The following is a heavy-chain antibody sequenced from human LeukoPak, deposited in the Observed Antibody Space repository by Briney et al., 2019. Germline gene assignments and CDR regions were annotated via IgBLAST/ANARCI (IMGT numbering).Heavy chain of an antibody. CDR1: GGTFSSYA. V-gene: IGHV1-69*06. CDR3: ARNTIFGVTPYYYYYMDV. J-gene: IGHJ6*03. CDR2: IIPIFGTA. Sequence: SVKVSCKASGGTFSSYAISWVRQAPGQGLEWMGGIIPIFGTANYAQKFQGRVTITADKSTSTAYMELSSLRSEDTAVYYCARNTIFGVTPYYYYYMDVWGKGTTVTVSS. D-gene: IGHD3-3*01.